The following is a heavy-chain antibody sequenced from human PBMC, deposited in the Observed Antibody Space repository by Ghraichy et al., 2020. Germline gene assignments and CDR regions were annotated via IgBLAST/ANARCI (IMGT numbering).Heavy chain of an antibody. CDR1: GGSISSYY. CDR2: IYTSGST. CDR3: ARGIAAPGTHYFDH. D-gene: IGHD6-13*01. Sequence: SETLSLTCTVSGGSISSYYWSCIRQPPGKGLEYIGYIYTSGSTNYNPSLKSRVTISVDTSKNQFSLKLSSVTAADTAVYYCARGIAAPGTHYFDHWGQGTLVTVSS. V-gene: IGHV4-4*09. J-gene: IGHJ4*02.